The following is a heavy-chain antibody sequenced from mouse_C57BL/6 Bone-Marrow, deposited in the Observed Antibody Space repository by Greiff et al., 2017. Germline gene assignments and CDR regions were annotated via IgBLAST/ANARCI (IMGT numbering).Heavy chain of an antibody. V-gene: IGHV1-72*01. CDR1: GYTFTSYW. CDR2: IDPNSGGT. Sequence: VQLQQPGAELVKPGASVKLSCKASGYTFTSYWMHWVKQRPGRGLEWIGRIDPNSGGTKYNEKFKSKATLTVDKPSSTAYMQLSSLTSEDSAVYYCARSFITTVVATDYAMGYWGQGTSVTVSS. J-gene: IGHJ4*01. D-gene: IGHD1-1*01. CDR3: ARSFITTVVATDYAMGY.